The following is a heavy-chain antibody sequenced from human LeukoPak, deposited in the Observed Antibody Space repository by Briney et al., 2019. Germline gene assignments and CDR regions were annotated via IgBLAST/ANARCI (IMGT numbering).Heavy chain of an antibody. Sequence: SETLSLTCTVSGGSISSGSYYWSWIRQPAGKGLGWIGRIYTSGSTNYNPSLKSRVTISVDTSKNQSSLKLSSVTAADTAVYYCARENDILTGHHYYYYGMDVWGKGTTVTVSS. CDR2: IYTSGST. D-gene: IGHD3-9*01. CDR3: ARENDILTGHHYYYYGMDV. J-gene: IGHJ6*04. CDR1: GGSISSGSYY. V-gene: IGHV4-61*02.